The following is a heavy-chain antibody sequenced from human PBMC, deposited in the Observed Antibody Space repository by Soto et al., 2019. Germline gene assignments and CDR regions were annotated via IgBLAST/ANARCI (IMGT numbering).Heavy chain of an antibody. D-gene: IGHD1-20*01. CDR2: ISYDGGNQ. CDR1: GFTFSSYP. V-gene: IGHV3-30-3*01. J-gene: IGHJ4*02. CDR3: ARGPITQTSFIDH. Sequence: LRLSCEASGFTFSSYPMHWVRQAPGKGLEWVTVISYDGGNQYYADSVKGRFTISRDNSKDTLYLQMHSLRSDDTAVYFCARGPITQTSFIDHWGQGTLVTVSS.